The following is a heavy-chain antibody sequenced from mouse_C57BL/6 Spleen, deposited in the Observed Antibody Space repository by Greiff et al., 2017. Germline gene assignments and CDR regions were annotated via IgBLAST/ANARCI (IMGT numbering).Heavy chain of an antibody. CDR1: GYSFTDYN. CDR2: INPNYGTT. CDR3: ARSNYYGSSYPYGYFDV. Sequence: VQLQQSGPELVKPGASVKISCKASGYSFTDYNMNWVKQSNGKSLEWIGVINPNYGTTSYNQKFKGKATLTVDQSSSTAYMQLNSLTSEDSAVYSCARSNYYGSSYPYGYFDVWGTGTTVTVSS. J-gene: IGHJ1*03. D-gene: IGHD1-1*01. V-gene: IGHV1-39*01.